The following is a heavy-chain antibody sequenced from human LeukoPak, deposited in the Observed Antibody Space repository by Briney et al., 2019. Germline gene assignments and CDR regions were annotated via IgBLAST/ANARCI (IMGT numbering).Heavy chain of an antibody. CDR1: GFTFSSSA. V-gene: IGHV3-23*01. J-gene: IGHJ4*02. CDR2: ISGNGAST. D-gene: IGHD4/OR15-4a*01. CDR3: AKKSPYGGADY. Sequence: PGESLRLPCAASGFTFSSSAMSWVRQAPGKGLEWVSAISGNGASTYYADSVKGRFTISRDNSKNTLYLQINSLRAEDTAVYYCAKKSPYGGADYWGQGTLVTVSS.